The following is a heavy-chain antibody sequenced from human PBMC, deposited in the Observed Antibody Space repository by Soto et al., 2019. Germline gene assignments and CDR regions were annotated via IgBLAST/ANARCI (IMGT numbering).Heavy chain of an antibody. CDR2: ISSSSSYI. J-gene: IGHJ6*02. D-gene: IGHD3-3*01. CDR3: ARGDFWSGYSPRMSYYYGMDV. V-gene: IGHV3-21*01. Sequence: EVQLVESGGGLVKPGGSLRLSCAASGFTFSSYSMNWVRQAPGKGLEWVSSISSSSSYIYYADSVKGRFTISRDNAKNSLYLQMNSLRAEDTAVYYCARGDFWSGYSPRMSYYYGMDVWGQGTTVTVSS. CDR1: GFTFSSYS.